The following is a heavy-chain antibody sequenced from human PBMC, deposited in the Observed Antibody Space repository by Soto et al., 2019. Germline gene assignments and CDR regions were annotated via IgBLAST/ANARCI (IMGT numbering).Heavy chain of an antibody. CDR2: ISSSSSYI. D-gene: IGHD2-21*01. J-gene: IGHJ6*03. CDR3: ARDDWDGASGYYYYYMDV. CDR1: GFTFSSYS. V-gene: IGHV3-21*01. Sequence: GGSLRLSCAASGFTFSSYSMNWVRQAPGKGLEWVSSISSSSSYIYYADSVKGRFTISRDNAKNSLYLQMNSLRAEDTAVYYCARDDWDGASGYYYYYMDVWGKGTTVTVSS.